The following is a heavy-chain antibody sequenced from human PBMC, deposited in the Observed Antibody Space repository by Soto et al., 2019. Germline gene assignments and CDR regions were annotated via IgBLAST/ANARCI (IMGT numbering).Heavy chain of an antibody. Sequence: GGSLRLSCAASGFTFSSYAMSWVRQAPGKGLEWVSAISGSGGSTYYADSVKGRFTISRDNSKNTLYLQMNSLRAEDTAVYYCAKGGDYIWGSYSGPFDYWGQGTLVTVSS. CDR3: AKGGDYIWGSYSGPFDY. D-gene: IGHD3-16*01. V-gene: IGHV3-23*01. J-gene: IGHJ4*02. CDR2: ISGSGGST. CDR1: GFTFSSYA.